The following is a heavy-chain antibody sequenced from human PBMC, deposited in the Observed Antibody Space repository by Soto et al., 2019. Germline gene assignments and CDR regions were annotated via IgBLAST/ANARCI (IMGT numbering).Heavy chain of an antibody. D-gene: IGHD2-8*01. V-gene: IGHV1-69*06. Sequence: QMQLVQSGAEAKTPGSSVKVSCKASGGSLNNYAVSWVRQAPGQGLEWMGRIIPRSGKADYARKLQGRVTLTADKYTNTAYMELSSMRSEDTAMYFCARDGSYCTNGVCFDYLDYWGQGTLVTVSS. CDR1: GGSLNNYA. CDR2: IIPRSGKA. J-gene: IGHJ4*02. CDR3: ARDGSYCTNGVCFDYLDY.